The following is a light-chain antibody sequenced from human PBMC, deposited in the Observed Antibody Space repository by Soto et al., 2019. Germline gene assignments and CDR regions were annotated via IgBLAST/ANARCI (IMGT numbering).Light chain of an antibody. V-gene: IGKV3D-15*01. CDR3: QQYKEYVT. Sequence: EIVMTQFPDSLCVSPGESATLSCRASQSVGTTLAWYQQKPGQAPRLLIYGASTRASGCPPRFRGSGSGTDFTLNITYLRSEDIAVYFCQQYKEYVTFGGGTKVEV. J-gene: IGKJ4*01. CDR1: QSVGTT. CDR2: GAS.